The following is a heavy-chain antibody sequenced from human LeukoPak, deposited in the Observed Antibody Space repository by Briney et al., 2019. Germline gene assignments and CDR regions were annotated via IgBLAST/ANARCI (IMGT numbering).Heavy chain of an antibody. CDR1: GGSISSGGYY. V-gene: IGHV4-31*03. Sequence: SQTLSLTCTVSGGSISSGGYYWSWIRQHPGTGLEWIGYIYYSGSTYYNPSLKSRVTISVDTSKNQFSLKLSSVTAADTAVYYCARGAKKPSSIAARRPYYYYYMDVWGKGTTVTVSS. J-gene: IGHJ6*03. CDR3: ARGAKKPSSIAARRPYYYYYMDV. D-gene: IGHD6-6*01. CDR2: IYYSGST.